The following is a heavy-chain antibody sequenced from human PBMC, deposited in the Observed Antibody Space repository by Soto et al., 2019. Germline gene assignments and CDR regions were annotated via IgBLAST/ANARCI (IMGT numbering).Heavy chain of an antibody. CDR2: IIPVFATT. V-gene: IGHV1-69*01. CDR3: ARGRIAGAATDFYYDGMDV. Sequence: QVQLVQSGAEVQKPGSSLKVSCKASGVTFSTYVIIWVRQDPGQGLEWMGGIIPVFATTNYAQKFQGRVTITAAEYTRTGYMELNSLRSEDTAVYFCARGRIAGAATDFYYDGMDVWGQGTSVTVSS. CDR1: GVTFSTYV. J-gene: IGHJ6*02. D-gene: IGHD1-26*01.